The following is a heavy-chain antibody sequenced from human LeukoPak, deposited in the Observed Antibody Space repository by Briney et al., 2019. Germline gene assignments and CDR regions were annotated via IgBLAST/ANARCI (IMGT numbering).Heavy chain of an antibody. V-gene: IGHV1-18*01. J-gene: IGHJ4*02. D-gene: IGHD2-15*01. CDR1: GYTFTSYG. Sequence: ASVKVSCKASGYTFTSYGISWVRQAPGQGLEWMGWISAYNGNTNYAQKFQGRVTITADKSTSTAYMELSSLRSEDTAVYYCARDSTYCSGGSCFGYWGQGTLVTVSS. CDR2: ISAYNGNT. CDR3: ARDSTYCSGGSCFGY.